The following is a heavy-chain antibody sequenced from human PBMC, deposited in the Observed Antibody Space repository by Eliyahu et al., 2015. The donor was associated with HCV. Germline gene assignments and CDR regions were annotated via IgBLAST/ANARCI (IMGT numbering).Heavy chain of an antibody. D-gene: IGHD1-26*01. CDR2: ISSGSSSI. CDR3: ARDPGTYPFDY. J-gene: IGHJ4*02. Sequence: EVQLVESGGGLVKPGGSLRLSCAASGFTFSDYSMNWVRQAPGKGLEWVSSISSGSSSIDYADSLKGRFTVSRDNAKSSLYLEMNSLRPEDTAVYYCARDPGTYPFDYWGQGALGHRLL. V-gene: IGHV3-21*01. CDR1: GFTFSDYS.